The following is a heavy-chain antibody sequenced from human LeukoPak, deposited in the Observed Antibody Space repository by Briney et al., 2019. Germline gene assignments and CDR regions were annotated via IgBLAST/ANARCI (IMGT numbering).Heavy chain of an antibody. V-gene: IGHV3-23*01. CDR2: IMGSSGST. CDR3: AKGAYDYIEIAYFDY. Sequence: PGGSLRLSCVASGFSFNNYAMNWVRQAPGKGLEWVSLIMGSSGSTFYADSVKGRFTISRDKSENTLYLQMNSLRAEDTAVYYCAKGAYDYIEIAYFDYWGQGSLVTVSS. J-gene: IGHJ4*02. D-gene: IGHD5-12*01. CDR1: GFSFNNYA.